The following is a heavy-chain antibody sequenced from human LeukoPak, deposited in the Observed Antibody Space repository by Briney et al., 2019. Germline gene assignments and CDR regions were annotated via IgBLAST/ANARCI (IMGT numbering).Heavy chain of an antibody. V-gene: IGHV3-53*05. J-gene: IGHJ6*03. CDR1: GFTVSSNS. Sequence: GGSLRLSCTVSGFTVSSNSWSWVRQAPGKGLEWVSFIYSGGNTHYSDSVKGRFTISRDNSKNTLYLQMNSLRAEDTAVYFCAKGSKAVLFTRDHYMDVWGKGTTVTISS. D-gene: IGHD6-19*01. CDR2: IYSGGNT. CDR3: AKGSKAVLFTRDHYMDV.